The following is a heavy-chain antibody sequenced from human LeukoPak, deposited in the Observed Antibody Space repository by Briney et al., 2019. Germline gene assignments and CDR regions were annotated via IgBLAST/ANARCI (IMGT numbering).Heavy chain of an antibody. J-gene: IGHJ4*02. CDR3: ARAYYGRTTYTAYHFDD. CDR2: ISSSGTTK. Sequence: GGSLRLSCAASGFTLSSYEMNWVRQAPGKGLEWLSYISSSGTTKYYADSVKGRFIISRDNAKNSLYPQMNSLRAEDMAVYYCARAYYGRTTYTAYHFDDWGQGTLVTVSS. D-gene: IGHD3-10*01. V-gene: IGHV3-48*03. CDR1: GFTLSSYE.